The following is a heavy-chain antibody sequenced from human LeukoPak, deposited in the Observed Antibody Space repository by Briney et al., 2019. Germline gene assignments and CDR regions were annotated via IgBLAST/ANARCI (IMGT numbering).Heavy chain of an antibody. CDR1: GGSISSGSYY. V-gene: IGHV4-61*02. D-gene: IGHD3-10*01. CDR3: ARGHYGSGSLFFDY. CDR2: IYTSGST. J-gene: IGHJ4*02. Sequence: PSETLSLTCTVSGGSISSGSYYWSWIRQPAGKGLEWIGRIYTSGSTNYNPSLKSRVTISVDTSKNQFSLKLSSVTAADTAVYYCARGHYGSGSLFFDYWGQGTLVTVSS.